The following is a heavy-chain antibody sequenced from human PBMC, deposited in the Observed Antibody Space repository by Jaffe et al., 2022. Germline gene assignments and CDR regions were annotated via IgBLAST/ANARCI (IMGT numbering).Heavy chain of an antibody. CDR1: GGSISSGSYY. J-gene: IGHJ3*02. CDR3: ARGYYDSSGGDAFDI. CDR2: IYTSGST. D-gene: IGHD3-22*01. V-gene: IGHV4-61*02. Sequence: QVQLQESGPGLVKPSQTLSLTCTVSGGSISSGSYYWSWIRQPAGKGLEWIGRIYTSGSTNYNPSLKSRVTISVDTSKNQFSLKLSSVTAADTAVYYCARGYYDSSGGDAFDIWGQGTMVTVSS.